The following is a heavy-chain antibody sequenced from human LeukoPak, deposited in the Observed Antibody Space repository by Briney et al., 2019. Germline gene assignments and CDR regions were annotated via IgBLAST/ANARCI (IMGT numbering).Heavy chain of an antibody. J-gene: IGHJ4*02. CDR1: GYSFTNYW. V-gene: IGHV5-51*01. CDR2: IFPGDSDL. CDR3: ATSESQTKFDY. D-gene: IGHD1/OR15-1a*01. Sequence: GESLKISCKGSGYSFTNYWIGWVRQMPGKGLDWMGIIFPGDSDLIYSPSFQGQVTISADKSINTAYLQWSSLRASDTAMYYCATSESQTKFDYWGQGTLVTVSS.